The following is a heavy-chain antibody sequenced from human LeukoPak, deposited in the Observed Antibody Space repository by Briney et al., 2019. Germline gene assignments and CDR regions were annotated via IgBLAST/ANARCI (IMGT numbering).Heavy chain of an antibody. CDR3: ARAGRPPMISKSRSSSAFDI. CDR2: TYYRSKWYN. V-gene: IGHV6-1*01. J-gene: IGHJ3*02. D-gene: IGHD3-16*01. Sequence: SQTLSLTCAISGDSVSSNSAAWNWIRQSPSRGLEWLGRTYYRSKWYNDYAVSVKSRITINPDTSKNQFSLKLSSVTAADTAVYYCARAGRPPMISKSRSSSAFDIWGQGTMVTVSS. CDR1: GDSVSSNSAA.